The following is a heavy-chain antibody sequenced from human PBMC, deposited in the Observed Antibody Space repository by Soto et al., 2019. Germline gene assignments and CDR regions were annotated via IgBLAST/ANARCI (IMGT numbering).Heavy chain of an antibody. CDR2: ISAYNGNT. J-gene: IGHJ6*03. D-gene: IGHD6-6*01. V-gene: IGHV1-18*01. CDR1: GYTFTSYG. Sequence: ASVKVSCKASGYTFTSYGISWVRQAPGQGLEWMGWISAYNGNTNYAQKLQGRVTMTTDTSTSTAYMELRSLRSDDTAVYYCARKSSSYYYYYYYMDVWGKGTTVTVSS. CDR3: ARKSSSYYYYYYYMDV.